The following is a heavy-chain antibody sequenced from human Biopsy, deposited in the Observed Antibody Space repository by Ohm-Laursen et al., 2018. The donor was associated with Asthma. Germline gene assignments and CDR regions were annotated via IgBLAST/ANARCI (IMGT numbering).Heavy chain of an antibody. Sequence: SLRLSCAASGFSFSNFAIHWVRQAPGKGLEWVGVISKDASTQDYADSVKGRFTVARDNSKNTLDLQMNSLREEDTAVYYCVRDGTDDAFDIWGQGTVVSVSS. CDR1: GFSFSNFA. J-gene: IGHJ3*02. CDR3: VRDGTDDAFDI. CDR2: ISKDASTQ. V-gene: IGHV3-30*01. D-gene: IGHD1-1*01.